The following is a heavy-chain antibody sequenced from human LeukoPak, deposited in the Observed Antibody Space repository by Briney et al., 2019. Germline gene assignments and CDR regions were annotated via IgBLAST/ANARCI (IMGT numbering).Heavy chain of an antibody. CDR2: IYHTGSPT. J-gene: IGHJ6*02. D-gene: IGHD6-19*01. Sequence: SETLSHTCTVSGGSISTHYWGWIRQPPGKGLEWIGYIYHTGSPTNYNPSLKSRVTISVDTSKNLFSLKLNSVTAADTAMYYCTRGFAVAGTHYYYFYAMDVWGHGTTVTVSS. V-gene: IGHV4-59*11. CDR3: TRGFAVAGTHYYYFYAMDV. CDR1: GGSISTHY.